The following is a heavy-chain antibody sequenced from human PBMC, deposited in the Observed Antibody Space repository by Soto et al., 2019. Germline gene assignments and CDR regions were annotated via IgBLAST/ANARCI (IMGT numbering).Heavy chain of an antibody. Sequence: QVQLVESGGGVVQPGRSLRLSCAASGSTFSNYGIHWVRQAPGKGLEWVAVISYDGSNKNYADSVKGRFTIYRDNSKNTLYLQMNSLRAEDTAVYYCAQDTYYYDSSGYYVFDYWGQGTLVTVTS. D-gene: IGHD3-22*01. J-gene: IGHJ4*02. CDR1: GSTFSNYG. V-gene: IGHV3-30*18. CDR3: AQDTYYYDSSGYYVFDY. CDR2: ISYDGSNK.